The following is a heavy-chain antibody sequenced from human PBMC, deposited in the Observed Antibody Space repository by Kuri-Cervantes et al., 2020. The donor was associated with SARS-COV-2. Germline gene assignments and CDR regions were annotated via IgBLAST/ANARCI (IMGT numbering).Heavy chain of an antibody. J-gene: IGHJ4*02. CDR1: GFIFSRYG. Sequence: GSLRLSCEASGFIFSRYGMHWVRQAPGKGLEWVAAIGYDGSRKHYSDSLKGRFTISRDNPQNTVYLQMSTLRDDDTAVYYCAKEGSSGWYGGDWGQGALVTVSS. D-gene: IGHD6-19*01. CDR3: AKEGSSGWYGGD. V-gene: IGHV3-30*18. CDR2: IGYDGSRK.